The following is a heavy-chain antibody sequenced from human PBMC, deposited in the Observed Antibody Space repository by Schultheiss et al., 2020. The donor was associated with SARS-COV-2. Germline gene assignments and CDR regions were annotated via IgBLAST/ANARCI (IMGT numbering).Heavy chain of an antibody. D-gene: IGHD2-15*01. CDR3: ARGKGSPIYFYYYMDV. J-gene: IGHJ6*03. Sequence: SETLSLTCIVSGGSISSNYWSWIRQPAGKGLEWIGRIYTSGSTNYNPSLKSRVTMSVDTSKNQFSLKLTSVTAADTAVYYCARGKGSPIYFYYYMDVWGKGTTVTVSS. CDR1: GGSISSNY. CDR2: IYTSGST. V-gene: IGHV4-4*07.